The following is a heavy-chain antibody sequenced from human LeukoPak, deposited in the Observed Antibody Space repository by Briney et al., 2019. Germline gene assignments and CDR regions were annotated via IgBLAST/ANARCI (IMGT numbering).Heavy chain of an antibody. D-gene: IGHD1-26*01. Sequence: SETLSLTCTVSGGSVGSHYWSWIRHPAGKRLEWLGRIWTTGSTAYNPSYKSRLTMSMDKSKNQFSLKLTSITAADTAVYYCARVRAYANFVGSFDLWGRGALVTVSS. CDR3: ARVRAYANFVGSFDL. CDR2: IWTTGST. V-gene: IGHV4-4*07. CDR1: GGSVGSHY. J-gene: IGHJ2*01.